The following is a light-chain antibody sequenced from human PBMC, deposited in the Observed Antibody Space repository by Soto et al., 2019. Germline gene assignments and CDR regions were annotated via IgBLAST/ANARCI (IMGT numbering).Light chain of an antibody. CDR2: AAS. CDR3: QKDNSAPRA. V-gene: IGKV1-27*01. Sequence: DIQMTQSPSSLSASVGDRVTITCRASQGISNYLAWYQQKPGKVPKLLIYAASTLQSGVPSRFSGSGSGTDFTLTISSLPPEDVATSYCQKDNSAPRAFGQGTKVEIK. J-gene: IGKJ1*01. CDR1: QGISNY.